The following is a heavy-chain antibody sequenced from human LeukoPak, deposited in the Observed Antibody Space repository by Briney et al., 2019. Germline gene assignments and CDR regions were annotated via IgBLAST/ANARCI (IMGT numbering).Heavy chain of an antibody. CDR3: ARDAYCSGGSCYYPFDY. Sequence: ASVKVSCKASGYTFTSYAMNWVRQAPGQGLEWMGGIIPIFGTANYAQKFQGRVTITADESTSTAYMELGSLRSEDTAVYYCARDAYCSGGSCYYPFDYWGQGTLVTVSS. V-gene: IGHV1-69*13. CDR1: GYTFTSYA. CDR2: IIPIFGTA. J-gene: IGHJ4*02. D-gene: IGHD2-15*01.